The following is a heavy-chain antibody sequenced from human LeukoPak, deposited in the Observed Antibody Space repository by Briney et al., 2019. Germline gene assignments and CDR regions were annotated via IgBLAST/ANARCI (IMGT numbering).Heavy chain of an antibody. Sequence: PTETLSLTCTVPGCSISSYYWNWVRQPAGKGLRWIGHIPTSGSTNSSTSLKSRLTMSIDTSKNQFSLKLTSVTAPDPVVHSGARGASESSLSGFDIWGQGRMVTVSS. J-gene: IGHJ3*02. D-gene: IGHD1-26*01. CDR1: GCSISSYY. V-gene: IGHV4-4*07. CDR2: IPTSGST. CDR3: ARGASESSLSGFDI.